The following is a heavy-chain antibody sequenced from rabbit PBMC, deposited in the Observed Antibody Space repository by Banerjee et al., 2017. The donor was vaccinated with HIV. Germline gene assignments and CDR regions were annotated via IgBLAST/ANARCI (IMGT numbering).Heavy chain of an antibody. D-gene: IGHD4-1*01. V-gene: IGHV1S45*01. J-gene: IGHJ4*01. CDR3: ARDLAGVIGWNFNL. Sequence: QEQLKESGGGLFKPEGSLTLTCKASGFDFTNNAMCWVRQAPGKGLEWIACIGAGSSGTTYYASWAKGRFTISKTSSTTVTLQMTSLTAADTATYFCARDLAGVIGWNFNLWGQGTLVTVS. CDR2: IGAGSSGTT. CDR1: GFDFTNNA.